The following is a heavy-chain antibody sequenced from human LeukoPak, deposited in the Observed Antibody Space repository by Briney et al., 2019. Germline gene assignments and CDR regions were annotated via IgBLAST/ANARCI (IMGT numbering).Heavy chain of an antibody. CDR3: ARGVGSRGLPRRGYNWFDP. Sequence: ASVKVSCKASGYTFTSYDINWVRQATGQGLEWMGWMNPNSGNTGYAQKFQGRVTMTRNTSISTAYMELSSLRSEDTAVYYCARGVGSRGLPRRGYNWFDPWGQGTLVTVSS. CDR2: MNPNSGNT. D-gene: IGHD3-16*01. CDR1: GYTFTSYD. V-gene: IGHV1-8*01. J-gene: IGHJ5*02.